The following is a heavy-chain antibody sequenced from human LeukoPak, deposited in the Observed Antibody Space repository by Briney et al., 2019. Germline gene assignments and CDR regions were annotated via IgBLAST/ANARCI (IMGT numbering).Heavy chain of an antibody. J-gene: IGHJ4*02. D-gene: IGHD3-10*01. CDR3: AKFHKWFGELLDY. Sequence: PSETLSLTCTVSGGSISSYYWSWIRQPPGKGLEWIGYIYYSGSTNYNPSLKSRVTISVDTSKNQFSLKLSSVTAADTAVYYCAKFHKWFGELLDYWGQGTLVTVSS. V-gene: IGHV4-59*01. CDR1: GGSISSYY. CDR2: IYYSGST.